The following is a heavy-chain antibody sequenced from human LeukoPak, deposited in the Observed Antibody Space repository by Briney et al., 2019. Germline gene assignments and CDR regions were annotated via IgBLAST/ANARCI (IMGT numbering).Heavy chain of an antibody. Sequence: ASVKVSCKTSGYTFSAHYIHWVRQAPGQGLEWMGWISAYNGNTNYAQKLQGRVTMTTDTSTSTAYMELRSLRSDDTAVYYCARESYYDILTGRTLDYWGQGTLVTVSS. CDR3: ARESYYDILTGRTLDY. J-gene: IGHJ4*02. V-gene: IGHV1-18*04. CDR2: ISAYNGNT. CDR1: GYTFSAHY. D-gene: IGHD3-9*01.